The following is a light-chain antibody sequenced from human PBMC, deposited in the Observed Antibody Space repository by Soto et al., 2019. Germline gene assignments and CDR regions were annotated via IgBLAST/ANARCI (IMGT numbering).Light chain of an antibody. Sequence: QSALTQPASVSGSPGQSITISCTGTSSDVGGYNYVSWYQQHPGKAPKLMIYDVSNRHSGVSNRFSGSKSGNTASLTISGLQAEDEDDYYGSSYTSSSTVVFGGGTKLPVL. J-gene: IGLJ2*01. CDR3: SSYTSSSTVV. V-gene: IGLV2-14*01. CDR2: DVS. CDR1: SSDVGGYNY.